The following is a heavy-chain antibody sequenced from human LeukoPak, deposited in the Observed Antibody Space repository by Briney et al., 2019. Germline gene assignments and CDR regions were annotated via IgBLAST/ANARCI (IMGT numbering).Heavy chain of an antibody. D-gene: IGHD3-10*01. V-gene: IGHV3-7*01. CDR3: AREWAGSGSSGLFDY. Sequence: GGSLRLSCAASGFTFSSYWMSWVRQPPGKGLEWVANIKQDGSEKYYVDSVKGRFTISRDNAKKSLYLQMNSLRAEDTAVYYCAREWAGSGSSGLFDYWGQGTLFTVSS. J-gene: IGHJ4*02. CDR2: IKQDGSEK. CDR1: GFTFSSYW.